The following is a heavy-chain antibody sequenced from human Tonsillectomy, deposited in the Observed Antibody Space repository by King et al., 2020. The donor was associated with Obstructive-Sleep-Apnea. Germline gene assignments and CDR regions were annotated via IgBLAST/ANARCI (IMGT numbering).Heavy chain of an antibody. CDR1: GFSFSDYD. J-gene: IGHJ6*04. Sequence: VQLVESGGGLVKPGGSLRLSCAASGFSFSDYDMSWIRQAPGKGLEWVSYISSSSSYTSYADSVKGRFTISRDNAKNSLYLQMNSLRAEDTAVYYCAREGGSYYFDGMDVWGEGTTVTVSS. V-gene: IGHV3-11*06. D-gene: IGHD1-26*01. CDR3: AREGGSYYFDGMDV. CDR2: ISSSSSYT.